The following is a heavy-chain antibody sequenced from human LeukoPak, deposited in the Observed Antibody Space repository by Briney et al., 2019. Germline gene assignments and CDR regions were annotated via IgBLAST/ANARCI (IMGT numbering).Heavy chain of an antibody. V-gene: IGHV5-51*01. CDR2: IYPGDSET. CDR1: GYKFTNYW. Sequence: GESLKISCKASGYKFTNYWIGWVRQMPGKGLEWMTIIYPGDSETRYSPSSQGQVTISADKSIGTMYLQWSSLKASDTAMYYCARALRTGQGDYVPVLWGQGTLVIVSS. D-gene: IGHD4-17*01. J-gene: IGHJ4*02. CDR3: ARALRTGQGDYVPVL.